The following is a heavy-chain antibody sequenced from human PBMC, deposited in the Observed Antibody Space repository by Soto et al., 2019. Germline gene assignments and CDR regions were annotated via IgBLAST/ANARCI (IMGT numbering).Heavy chain of an antibody. J-gene: IGHJ6*02. V-gene: IGHV3-30*03. Sequence: GGSLRLSCAASGFTFSSYGMHWVRQAPGKGLEWVAVISYDGSNKYHADSVKGRFTISRDNSKNTLYLQMNSLRAEDTAVYYCARGATTLSSGYYYYYGMDVWGQGTTVTVSS. D-gene: IGHD5-12*01. CDR3: ARGATTLSSGYYYYYGMDV. CDR1: GFTFSSYG. CDR2: ISYDGSNK.